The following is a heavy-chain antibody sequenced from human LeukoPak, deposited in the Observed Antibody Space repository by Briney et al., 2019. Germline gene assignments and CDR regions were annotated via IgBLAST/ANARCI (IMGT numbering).Heavy chain of an antibody. CDR2: ISYDGSNK. CDR1: GLTVSSYA. J-gene: IGHJ4*02. CDR3: ARDRQQLVLGYFDY. D-gene: IGHD6-6*01. V-gene: IGHV3-30*04. Sequence: GGSLRLSCAASGLTVSSYAMHWVRQAPGKGLEWVAVISYDGSNKYYADSVKGRFTISRDNSKNTLYLQMNSLRAEDTAVYYCARDRQQLVLGYFDYWGQGTLVTVSS.